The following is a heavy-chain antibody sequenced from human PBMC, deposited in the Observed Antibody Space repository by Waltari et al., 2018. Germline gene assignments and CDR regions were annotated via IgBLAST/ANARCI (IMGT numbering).Heavy chain of an antibody. Sequence: QLQLQESGPGLVKPSETLSLTCTVSGGSISSSSYYWGWIRQPPGKGLEWIGSIYYSGSTYNNPARKIRVTISVDTSKNQSSLKLSSVTAADTAVYYCARHAQRYFDYWGQGTLVTVSS. CDR2: IYYSGST. CDR3: ARHAQRYFDY. J-gene: IGHJ4*02. CDR1: GGSISSSSYY. V-gene: IGHV4-39*01.